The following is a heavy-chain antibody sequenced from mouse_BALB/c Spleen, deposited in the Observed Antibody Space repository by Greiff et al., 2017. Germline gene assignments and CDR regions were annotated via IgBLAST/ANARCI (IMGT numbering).Heavy chain of an antibody. Sequence: EVKLVESGPGLVKPSQSLSLTCSVTGYSITSGYYWNWIRQFPGNKLEWMGYISYDGSNNYNPSLKNRISITRDTSKNQFFLKLNSVTTEDTATYYCARDPVDGYYDDWGQGTTLTVSS. CDR3: ARDPVDGYYDD. V-gene: IGHV3-6*02. D-gene: IGHD2-3*01. CDR2: ISYDGSN. CDR1: GYSITSGYY. J-gene: IGHJ2*01.